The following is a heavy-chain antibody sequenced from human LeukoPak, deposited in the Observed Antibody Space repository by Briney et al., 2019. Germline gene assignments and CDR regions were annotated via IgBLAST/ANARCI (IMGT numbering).Heavy chain of an antibody. V-gene: IGHV4-39*01. CDR1: GGSISSSSYY. CDR2: IYYSGST. D-gene: IGHD5-12*01. Sequence: SETLSLTCTVSGGSISSSSYYWGWIRQPPGKVLEWIGSIYYSGSTYYNPSLKSRVTISVDTSKNQFSLKLSSVTAADTAVYYCASGYDYLGWFDPWGQGTLVTVSS. J-gene: IGHJ5*02. CDR3: ASGYDYLGWFDP.